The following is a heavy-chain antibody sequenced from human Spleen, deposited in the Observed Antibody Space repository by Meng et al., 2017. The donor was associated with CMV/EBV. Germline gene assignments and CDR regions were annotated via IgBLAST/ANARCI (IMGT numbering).Heavy chain of an antibody. V-gene: IGHV4-61*01. CDR2: IYYSGST. CDR3: ARDEWSSSWDSEEIDP. D-gene: IGHD6-13*01. J-gene: IGHJ5*02. Sequence: SETLSLTCTVSGGSVSSGSHYWSWIRQPPGKGLEWIGYIYYSGSTNYNPSLKSRVTISVDTSKNQFSLKLTSVTPADTAVYYCARDEWSSSWDSEEIDPWGQGTLVTVSS. CDR1: GGSVSSGSHY.